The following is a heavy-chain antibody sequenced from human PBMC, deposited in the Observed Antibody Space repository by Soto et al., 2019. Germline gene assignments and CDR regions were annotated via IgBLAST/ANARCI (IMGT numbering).Heavy chain of an antibody. CDR3: ARVQQQLVQHGAFEI. CDR1: GGSISSGDYY. CDR2: IYYSGST. V-gene: IGHV4-30-4*01. Sequence: SETLSLTCTVSGGSISSGDYYWSWIRQPPGKGLEWIGYIYYSGSTYYNPSLKSRVTISVDTSKNQFSLKLSSVTAADTAVYYCARVQQQLVQHGAFEIWGQGTMVTVSS. D-gene: IGHD6-13*01. J-gene: IGHJ3*02.